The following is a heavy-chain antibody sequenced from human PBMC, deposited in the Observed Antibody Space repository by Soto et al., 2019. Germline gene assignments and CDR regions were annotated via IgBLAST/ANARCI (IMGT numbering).Heavy chain of an antibody. Sequence: ASVKVSCKASGYTFTVYYMHWVRQAPGQGLEWMGWINPNSGGTNYAQKFQGWVTITRDTSASTAYMELSSLRSDDTAVYYCARDLVPGYTGFSDYWGQGTLVTVSS. J-gene: IGHJ4*02. V-gene: IGHV1-2*04. CDR2: INPNSGGT. CDR3: ARDLVPGYTGFSDY. CDR1: GYTFTVYY. D-gene: IGHD5-12*01.